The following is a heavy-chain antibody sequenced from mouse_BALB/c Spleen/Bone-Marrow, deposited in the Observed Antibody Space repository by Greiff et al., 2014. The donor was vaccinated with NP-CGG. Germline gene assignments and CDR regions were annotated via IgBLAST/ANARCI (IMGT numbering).Heavy chain of an antibody. J-gene: IGHJ2*01. CDR2: IYPGGGYT. Sequence: VQVVESGAELVRPGTSVKISCKASGYTFTNYWLGWVKQRPGHGLEWIGDIYPGGGYTNYNEKFKGKATMTADTSSSTAYMQLSSLTSEDSAVYFCAREVRGDFDYWGQGTTLTVSS. D-gene: IGHD2-14*01. V-gene: IGHV1-63*02. CDR3: AREVRGDFDY. CDR1: GYTFTNYW.